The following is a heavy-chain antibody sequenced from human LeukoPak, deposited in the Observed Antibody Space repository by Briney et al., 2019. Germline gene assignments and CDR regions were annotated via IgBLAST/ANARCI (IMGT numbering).Heavy chain of an antibody. CDR1: GLTVSSNY. J-gene: IGHJ4*02. Sequence: GGSLRLSCAASGLTVSSNYMSWVRQAPGKGLEWVSVIYSGGSTYYADSVKGRFTISRDNSKNTLYLQMNSLRAEDTAVYHCAREAAAGSLMAWGQGTLVTVSS. CDR2: IYSGGST. CDR3: AREAAAGSLMA. D-gene: IGHD6-13*01. V-gene: IGHV3-53*01.